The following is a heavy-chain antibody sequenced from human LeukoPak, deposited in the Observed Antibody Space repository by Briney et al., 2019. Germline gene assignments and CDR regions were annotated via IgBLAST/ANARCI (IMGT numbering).Heavy chain of an antibody. CDR1: GGSISSISYY. V-gene: IGHV4-39*01. Sequence: SETLSLTCTVSGGSISSISYYWGWIRQPPGKGLEWIGSIYYSGSTYYNPSLKSRDTISVDTSKNQFSLKLSSVTAADTAVYYCARRGNGGEIDYWGQGTLVTISS. CDR2: IYYSGST. CDR3: ARRGNGGEIDY. J-gene: IGHJ4*02. D-gene: IGHD2-8*01.